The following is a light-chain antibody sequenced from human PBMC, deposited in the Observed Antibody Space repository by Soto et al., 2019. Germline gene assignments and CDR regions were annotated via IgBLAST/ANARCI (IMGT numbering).Light chain of an antibody. Sequence: DIQMTQSPSTLSASVGDRVTITCRASQSISSWLAWYQQKPGKAPKLLIYKASSLESGVPSRFSGSGSGTEFTLTISSLQPDDFATYHCQQYNSYPWTFRQGTKVEIK. CDR2: KAS. CDR3: QQYNSYPWT. V-gene: IGKV1-5*03. CDR1: QSISSW. J-gene: IGKJ1*01.